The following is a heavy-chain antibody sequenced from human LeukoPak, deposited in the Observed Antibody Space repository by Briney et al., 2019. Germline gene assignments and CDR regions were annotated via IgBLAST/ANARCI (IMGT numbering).Heavy chain of an antibody. J-gene: IGHJ6*02. CDR3: ARDPTPRYCSGGSCYTHYGMDV. CDR1: GFTFSSYT. D-gene: IGHD2-15*01. V-gene: IGHV3-21*01. Sequence: PGGSLRHSCAASGFTFSSYTMNWVRQAPGKGLEWVSSISSSSSYIYYADSVKGRLTISRDNAKNSLYLQMNSLRAEDTAVYYCARDPTPRYCSGGSCYTHYGMDVWGQGTTVTVSS. CDR2: ISSSSSYI.